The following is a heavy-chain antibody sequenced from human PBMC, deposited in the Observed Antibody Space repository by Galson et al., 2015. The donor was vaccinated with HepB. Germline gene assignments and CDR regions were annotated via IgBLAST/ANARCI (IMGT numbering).Heavy chain of an antibody. CDR2: NSGSGGST. CDR1: GFTLRTYD. J-gene: IGHJ4*02. V-gene: IGHV3-23*01. D-gene: IGHD3-22*01. CDR3: AKSVGSSGYKYYFDY. Sequence: SLRLSCAASGFTLRTYDMSWVRQAPGKGLEWVSTNSGSGGSTYYAGSVKGRFTISRDSSKNTLYLQMDSLRAEDTAVYYRAKSVGSSGYKYYFDYWGQGTLVTVSS.